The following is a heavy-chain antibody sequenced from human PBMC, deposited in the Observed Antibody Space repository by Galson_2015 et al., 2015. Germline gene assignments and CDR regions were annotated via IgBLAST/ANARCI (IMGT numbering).Heavy chain of an antibody. V-gene: IGHV3-13*01. D-gene: IGHD3-3*01. CDR1: GFTFSSYD. Sequence: SLRLSCAASGFTFSSYDMHWVRQATGKGLEWVSAIGTAGDTYYPGSVKGRFTISRENAKNSLYLQMNSLRAGDTAVYYCARGGGYYDFWSGYYPYWGQGTLVTVSS. CDR3: ARGGGYYDFWSGYYPY. J-gene: IGHJ4*02. CDR2: IGTAGDT.